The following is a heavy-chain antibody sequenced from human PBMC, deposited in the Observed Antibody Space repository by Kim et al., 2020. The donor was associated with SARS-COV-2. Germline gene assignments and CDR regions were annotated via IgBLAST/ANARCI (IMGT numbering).Heavy chain of an antibody. Sequence: GDRGKGRLTSSRDNSRDTLFLQMNSLRAEDTAIYYCAKHPTASCYTGLDYWGQGTLVTVSS. V-gene: IGHV3-23*02. D-gene: IGHD2-2*02. J-gene: IGHJ4*02. CDR3: AKHPTASCYTGLDY.